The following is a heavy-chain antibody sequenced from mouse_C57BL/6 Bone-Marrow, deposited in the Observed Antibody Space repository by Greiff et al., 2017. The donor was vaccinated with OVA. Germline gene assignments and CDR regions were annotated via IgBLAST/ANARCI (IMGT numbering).Heavy chain of an antibody. CDR1: GYTFTNYW. CDR2: IYPGGGYT. D-gene: IGHD1-1*01. J-gene: IGHJ3*01. CDR3: ARAGDYYYGSSPFAY. Sequence: VHLVESGAELVRPGTSVKMSCKASGYTFTNYWIGWAKQRPGHGLEWIGDIYPGGGYTNYNEKFKGKATLTADKSSSTAYMQFSSLTSEDSAIYYCARAGDYYYGSSPFAYWGQGTLVTVSA. V-gene: IGHV1-63*01.